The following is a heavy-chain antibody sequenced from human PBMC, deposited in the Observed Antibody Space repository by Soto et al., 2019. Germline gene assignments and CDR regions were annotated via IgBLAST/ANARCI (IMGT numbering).Heavy chain of an antibody. V-gene: IGHV4-30-4*01. CDR1: GGCISSGDYY. J-gene: IGHJ4*02. CDR2: IYYSGST. Sequence: PSETLSLTCTVSGGCISSGDYYWSWIRQPPGKGLEWIGYIYYSGSTYYNPSLKSRVTISVDRSKNQFSLKLSSVTAADSAVYYCARQSTGQWPTHLDYWGQGTLVTVSS. D-gene: IGHD6-19*01. CDR3: ARQSTGQWPTHLDY.